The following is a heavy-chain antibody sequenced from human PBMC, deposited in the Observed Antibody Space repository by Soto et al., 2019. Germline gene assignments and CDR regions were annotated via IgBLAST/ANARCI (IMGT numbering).Heavy chain of an antibody. D-gene: IGHD3-9*01. CDR3: ARHSNIYYFDWLRNFDAFDI. Sequence: SETLSLTCTVSGGSISSYYWSWIRQPPGKGLEWIGYIYYSGSTNYNPSIKSRVTISVDTSKNQFSLKLSSVTAADTAVYYCARHSNIYYFDWLRNFDAFDIWGQGTMVTVSS. J-gene: IGHJ3*02. CDR1: GGSISSYY. V-gene: IGHV4-59*08. CDR2: IYYSGST.